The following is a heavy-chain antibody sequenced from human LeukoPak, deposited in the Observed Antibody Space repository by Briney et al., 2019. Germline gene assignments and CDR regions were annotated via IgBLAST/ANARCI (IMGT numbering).Heavy chain of an antibody. CDR2: MNPNSGNT. CDR3: ARSGSRLEWFGETMGYGDY. V-gene: IGHV1-8*01. CDR1: GYTFTSYD. Sequence: ASVKVSCKASGYTFTSYDINWVRQVTGQGLEWMGWMNPNSGNTGYAQKFQGRVTMTRNTSISTAYMELSSLRSEDTAVYYCARSGSRLEWFGETMGYGDYWGQGTLVAVSS. D-gene: IGHD3-10*01. J-gene: IGHJ4*02.